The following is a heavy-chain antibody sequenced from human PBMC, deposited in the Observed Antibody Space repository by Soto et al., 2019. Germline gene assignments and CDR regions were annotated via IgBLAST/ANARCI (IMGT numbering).Heavy chain of an antibody. J-gene: IGHJ3*02. V-gene: IGHV1-69*12. CDR2: IIPIFGTA. CDR1: GGTFSSYA. Sequence: QVQLVQSGAEVKKPGSSVKVSCKASGGTFSSYAISWVRQAPGQGLEWMGGIIPIFGTANYAQKFQGRVXIXAAXSTRTAYMELSSLRSEDTAVYYFAIRHQGTHAFDIWGQGTMVTVSS. CDR3: AIRHQGTHAFDI.